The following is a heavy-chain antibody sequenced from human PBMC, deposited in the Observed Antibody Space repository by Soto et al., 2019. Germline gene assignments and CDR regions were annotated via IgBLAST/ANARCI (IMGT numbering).Heavy chain of an antibody. J-gene: IGHJ6*02. CDR3: AKDKADIARYYYHFGLYV. CDR1: GFTFGSYA. D-gene: IGHD6-25*01. CDR2: ISGSGATT. Sequence: PGGSLRLSCVASGFTFGSYAISWVRQVPGMGLEWVSAISGSGATTYYADSVKGRFTISRDNSNNMVYLQMNSPRVEDTALYYCAKDKADIARYYYHFGLYVRGQGTTVTVSS. V-gene: IGHV3-23*01.